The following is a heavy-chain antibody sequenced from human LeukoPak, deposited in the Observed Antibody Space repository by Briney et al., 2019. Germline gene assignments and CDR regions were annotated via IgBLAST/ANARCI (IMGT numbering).Heavy chain of an antibody. CDR1: GYTFTSYG. Sequence: GASVKVSCKASGYTFTSYGIGWVRQAPGQGLEWMGWISAYNGNTNYAQKLQGRVTMTTDTSTSTAYMELRSLRSDDTAVYYCARDKGYDILTGYEKFDYWGQGTLVTVSS. CDR2: ISAYNGNT. J-gene: IGHJ4*02. CDR3: ARDKGYDILTGYEKFDY. D-gene: IGHD3-9*01. V-gene: IGHV1-18*04.